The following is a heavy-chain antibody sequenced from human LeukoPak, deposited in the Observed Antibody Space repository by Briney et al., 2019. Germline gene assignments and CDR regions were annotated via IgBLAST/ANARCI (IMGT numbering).Heavy chain of an antibody. CDR3: ARSIYGSGSYYRP. Sequence: SQTLSLTCAISGDSVSTSSAAWNWIRQSPSRGLEWLGRTYYRSKWFIDYAVSVRSRITINPDTSKNQFSLKLSSVTAADTAVYYCARSIYGSGSYYRPWGQGTLVTVSS. V-gene: IGHV6-1*01. CDR1: GDSVSTSSAA. J-gene: IGHJ5*02. CDR2: TYYRSKWFI. D-gene: IGHD3-10*01.